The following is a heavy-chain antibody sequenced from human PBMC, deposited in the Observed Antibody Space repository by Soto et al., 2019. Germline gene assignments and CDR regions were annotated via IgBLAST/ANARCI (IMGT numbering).Heavy chain of an antibody. Sequence: GGSLRLSCEASGFTFSDYYMSWVRQAPGKGLEWVSYISASGGTIYYADSVKGRFIISSDNAKKSLFLQMNSLTAEDTAVYYCARDPYSGNQFYNYYGMDVWGQGTTVTVSS. V-gene: IGHV3-11*01. CDR3: ARDPYSGNQFYNYYGMDV. D-gene: IGHD1-26*01. CDR1: GFTFSDYY. CDR2: ISASGGTI. J-gene: IGHJ6*02.